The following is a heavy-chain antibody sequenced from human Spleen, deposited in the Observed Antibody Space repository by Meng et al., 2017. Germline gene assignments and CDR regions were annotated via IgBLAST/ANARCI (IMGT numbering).Heavy chain of an antibody. Sequence: RLVAAGGGLVPPGGSRRLSLAPSGFTFSSSWMHWVRQAPGKGLVWVSRINSDESSTTYADSVKGRFTISRDNAKNSLYLQMNSLRAEDTAVYYCARDKGNLANWFDPWGQGTLVTVSS. CDR2: INSDESST. CDR1: GFTFSSSW. V-gene: IGHV3-74*01. D-gene: IGHD4-23*01. J-gene: IGHJ5*02. CDR3: ARDKGNLANWFDP.